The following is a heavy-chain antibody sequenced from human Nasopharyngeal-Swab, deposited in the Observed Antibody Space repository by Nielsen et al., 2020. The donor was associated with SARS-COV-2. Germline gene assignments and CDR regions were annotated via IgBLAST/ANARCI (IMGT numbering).Heavy chain of an antibody. CDR2: IKQDGSEK. Sequence: GESLKISCAASGFTFSSYWMSWVRQAPGKGLEWVANIKQDGSEKYYVDSVKGRFTISRDNAKNSLYLQMNSLRAEDTAVYYRARDFHIVVVPAALDYWGQGTLVTVSS. V-gene: IGHV3-7*01. D-gene: IGHD2-2*01. CDR3: ARDFHIVVVPAALDY. J-gene: IGHJ4*02. CDR1: GFTFSSYW.